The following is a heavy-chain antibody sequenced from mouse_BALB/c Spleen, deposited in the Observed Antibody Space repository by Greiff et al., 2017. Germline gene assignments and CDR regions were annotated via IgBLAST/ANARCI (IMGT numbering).Heavy chain of an antibody. Sequence: QVQLQQSGAELARPGASVKLSCKASGYTFTSYWMQWVKQRPGQGLEWIGAIYPGDGDTRYTQKFKGKATLTADKSSSTAYMQLSSLASEDSAVYDCARGEDSSGYSAWFAYWGQGTLVTVSA. V-gene: IGHV1-87*01. D-gene: IGHD3-2*01. J-gene: IGHJ3*01. CDR3: ARGEDSSGYSAWFAY. CDR2: IYPGDGDT. CDR1: GYTFTSYW.